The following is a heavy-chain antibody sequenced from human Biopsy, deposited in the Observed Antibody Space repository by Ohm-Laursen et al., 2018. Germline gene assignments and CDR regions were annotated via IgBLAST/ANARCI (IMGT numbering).Heavy chain of an antibody. J-gene: IGHJ4*02. V-gene: IGHV3-21*04. CDR2: ISSSSDNI. CDR3: AKDHCSGGTCYSDGPVFDF. Sequence: SLRLSCAASGFSVSSYDMNWVRQTPGKGLEWVSTISSSSDNIYYVDSVKGRFTISRDNAKNTLYLQMNSLRAEDTAVYYCAKDHCSGGTCYSDGPVFDFWGQGTLVTVSS. CDR1: GFSVSSYD. D-gene: IGHD2-15*01.